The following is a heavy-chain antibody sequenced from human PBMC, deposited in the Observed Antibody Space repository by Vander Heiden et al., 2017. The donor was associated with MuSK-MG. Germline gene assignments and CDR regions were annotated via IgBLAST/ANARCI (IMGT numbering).Heavy chain of an antibody. Sequence: EVQLVQSGAAVKRPGESLKISCKCSGYSFTSHWIGWVRQMPGKGLEWMGIIYPGDSDTRYSPSFQGQVTISADKSISTAYLQWSSLKASDTAMYYCARHEFSSGWKYYYYYGMDVWGQGTTVTVSS. V-gene: IGHV5-51*01. CDR1: GYSFTSHW. CDR3: ARHEFSSGWKYYYYYGMDV. J-gene: IGHJ6*02. D-gene: IGHD6-19*01. CDR2: IYPGDSDT.